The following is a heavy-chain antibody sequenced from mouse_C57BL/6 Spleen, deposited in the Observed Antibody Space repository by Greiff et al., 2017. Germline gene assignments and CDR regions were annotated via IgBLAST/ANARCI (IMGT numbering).Heavy chain of an antibody. J-gene: IGHJ3*01. CDR2: IYPGSGST. V-gene: IGHV1-55*01. Sequence: QVQLQQPGAELVKPGASVKMSCKASGYTFTSYWITWVKQRPGQGLEWIGDIYPGSGSTNYNEKFKSKATLTVDTSSSTAYMQLSSLTSEDSAVYCCARGGSSHGGFAYWGQGTLVTVSA. CDR3: ARGGSSHGGFAY. D-gene: IGHD1-1*01. CDR1: GYTFTSYW.